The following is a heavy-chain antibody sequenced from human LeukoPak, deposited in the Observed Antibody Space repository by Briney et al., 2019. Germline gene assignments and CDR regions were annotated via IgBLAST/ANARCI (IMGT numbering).Heavy chain of an antibody. J-gene: IGHJ4*02. Sequence: SETLSLTCTVSGGSISSSSYYWGWIRQPPGKGLEWIGSIYYSGSTNYNPSLKSRVTISVDTSKNQFSLKLSSVTAADTAVYYCARGETKAAPFDYWGQGTLVTVSS. D-gene: IGHD3-16*01. CDR2: IYYSGST. CDR1: GGSISSSSYY. V-gene: IGHV4-39*01. CDR3: ARGETKAAPFDY.